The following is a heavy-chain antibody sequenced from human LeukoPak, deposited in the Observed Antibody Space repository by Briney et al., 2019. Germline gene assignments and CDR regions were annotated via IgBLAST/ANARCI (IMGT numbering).Heavy chain of an antibody. CDR2: ISAYNGNT. V-gene: IGHV1-18*01. D-gene: IGHD3-3*01. CDR1: GYTFTSYG. CDR3: ARTDFWSGYYHQVDY. Sequence: ASVKVSCKASGYTFTSYGISWVRQAPGQGLEWMGWISAYNGNTNYAQKLQGRVTMTTDTSTSTAYMELRSLRSDGTAVYYCARTDFWSGYYHQVDYWGQGTLVTVSS. J-gene: IGHJ4*02.